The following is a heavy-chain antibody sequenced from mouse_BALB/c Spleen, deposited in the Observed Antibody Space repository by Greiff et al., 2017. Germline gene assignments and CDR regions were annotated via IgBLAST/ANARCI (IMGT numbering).Heavy chain of an antibody. J-gene: IGHJ2*01. Sequence: EVKLVESGGGLVKPGGSLKLSCAASGFTFSSYAMSWVRQSPEKRLEWVAEISSGGSYTYYPDTVTGRFTISRDNAKNTLYLEMSSLRSEDTAMYYCARRGFDYWGQGTTLTVSS. V-gene: IGHV5-9-4*01. CDR3: ARRGFDY. CDR1: GFTFSSYA. CDR2: ISSGGSYT.